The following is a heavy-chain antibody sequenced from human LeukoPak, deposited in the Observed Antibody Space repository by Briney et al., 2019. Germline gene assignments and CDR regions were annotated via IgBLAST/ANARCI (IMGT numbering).Heavy chain of an antibody. CDR1: AGSISSYY. V-gene: IGHV4-59*01. CDR3: ARVSTTTVTNRYYYYGMDV. CDR2: INYSWDT. D-gene: IGHD4-17*01. Sequence: SETLSLTCTVSAGSISSYYWSWIRQPPGKGMEWIGYINYSWDTNYNPSLKSRVTISVDTSKNQFSLKLSSVTAADTAVYYCARVSTTTVTNRYYYYGMDVWGQGTTVTVSS. J-gene: IGHJ6*02.